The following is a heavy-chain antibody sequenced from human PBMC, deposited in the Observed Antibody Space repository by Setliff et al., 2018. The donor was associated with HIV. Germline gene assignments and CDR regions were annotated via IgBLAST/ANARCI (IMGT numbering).Heavy chain of an antibody. D-gene: IGHD3-3*01. CDR1: GGSISSYY. CDR2: IYYSGST. Sequence: SETLSLTCTVSGGSISSYYWSWIRQPPGKGLEWIGYIYYSGSTNYNPSLKSRVTMSVGTSKNQFSLKLSSVTATGTAVYYCARCYYNFWSGYPLDYMDVWGKGTTVTVSS. CDR3: ARCYYNFWSGYPLDYMDV. V-gene: IGHV4-59*08. J-gene: IGHJ6*03.